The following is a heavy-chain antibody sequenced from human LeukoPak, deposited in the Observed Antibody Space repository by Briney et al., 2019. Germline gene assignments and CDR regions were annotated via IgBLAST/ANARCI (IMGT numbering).Heavy chain of an antibody. D-gene: IGHD3-22*01. CDR3: ARDYYDTSGFYLTDY. CDR1: GYTFTSYG. Sequence: ASVKVSCKASGYTFTSYGISWVRQAPGQGLEWMGWISTYSGNTNYAQMLQGRVTMTTDTSTSTAYMELRSLRSDDTAVYYCARDYYDTSGFYLTDYWGQGTLVTVSS. V-gene: IGHV1-18*01. J-gene: IGHJ4*02. CDR2: ISTYSGNT.